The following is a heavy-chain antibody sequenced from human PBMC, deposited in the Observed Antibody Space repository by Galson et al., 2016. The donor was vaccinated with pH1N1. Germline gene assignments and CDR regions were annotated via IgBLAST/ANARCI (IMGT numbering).Heavy chain of an antibody. Sequence: ETLSLTCVVSGYSIRSGYYWGWIRQSPGKGLECIANICHTGNTYYNPALKSRVTISVDTSKNQFSLRLTSVTAADTAVYYCASPGLGEGIEVAGSEGLFDYWGQGTVVTVSS. CDR1: GYSIRSGYY. D-gene: IGHD6-19*01. V-gene: IGHV4-38-2*01. J-gene: IGHJ4*02. CDR3: ASPGLGEGIEVAGSEGLFDY. CDR2: ICHTGNT.